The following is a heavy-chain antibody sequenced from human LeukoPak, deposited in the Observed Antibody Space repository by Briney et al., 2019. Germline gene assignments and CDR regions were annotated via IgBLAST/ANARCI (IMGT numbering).Heavy chain of an antibody. J-gene: IGHJ6*04. CDR1: AFTFSSSA. CDR3: ARNRQYQLLSRYYGMDV. CDR2: ISYDGSNK. V-gene: IGHV3-30*04. D-gene: IGHD2-2*01. Sequence: PGRAPRLVSAASAFTFSSSAMRWVRNARGTGLGWVAVISYDGSNKYYAYCVKDRLTISRDNSKNTLYLQMNSLRAEDTAVYYCARNRQYQLLSRYYGMDVWGKGTTVTVSS.